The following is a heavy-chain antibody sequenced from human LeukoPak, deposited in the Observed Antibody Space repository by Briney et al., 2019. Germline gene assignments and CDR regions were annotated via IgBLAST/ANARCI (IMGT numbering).Heavy chain of an antibody. CDR1: GGTFSSYA. D-gene: IGHD1-26*01. J-gene: IGHJ4*02. Sequence: SVKVSCKASGGTFSSYAISWVRQAPGQGLGWMGRIIPILGIANYAQKFQGRVTITADKSTSTAYMELSSLRSEDTAVYYCARGGSYSPASDYWGQGTLVTVSS. CDR3: ARGGSYSPASDY. V-gene: IGHV1-69*04. CDR2: IIPILGIA.